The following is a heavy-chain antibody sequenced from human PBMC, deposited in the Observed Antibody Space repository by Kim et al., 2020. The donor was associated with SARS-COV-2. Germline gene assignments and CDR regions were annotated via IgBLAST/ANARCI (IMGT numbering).Heavy chain of an antibody. CDR2: IKHDASEK. CDR1: GFTFNYFW. V-gene: IGHV3-7*03. D-gene: IGHD3-16*01. CDR3: LRGRLDV. Sequence: GGSLKLSCAASGFTFNYFWMTWVRQAPGKGLEWVANIKHDASEKYYVDSVKGRFTISRDNAKSALYLQMNSLRDEDTGVYYCLRGRLDVWGHGTTVTVSS. J-gene: IGHJ6*02.